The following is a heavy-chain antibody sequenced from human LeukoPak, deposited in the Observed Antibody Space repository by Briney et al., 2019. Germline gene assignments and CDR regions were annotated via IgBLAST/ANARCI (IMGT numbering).Heavy chain of an antibody. CDR2: TYYRSKWYN. J-gene: IGHJ6*02. CDR3: ARDSDVDTAMDPNYYYGMDV. Sequence: SQTLSLTCAISGDSVSSNSAAWNWIRQSPSRGLEWLGRTYYRSKWYNDYAVSVKSRITINPDTSKNQFSLQLNSVTPEDTAVYYCARDSDVDTAMDPNYYYGMDVWGQGTTVTVSS. CDR1: GDSVSSNSAA. V-gene: IGHV6-1*01. D-gene: IGHD5-18*01.